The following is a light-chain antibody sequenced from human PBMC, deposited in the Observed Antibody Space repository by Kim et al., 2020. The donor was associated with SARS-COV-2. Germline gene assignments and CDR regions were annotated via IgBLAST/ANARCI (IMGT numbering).Light chain of an antibody. CDR1: QSVSTD. Sequence: EVVLTQSPATLSLSPGERATLSCRASQSVSTDLSWYQQKPGQAPRLLISDASDRATGIPARFGGSGFGTDFTLTISSLEPEDSAVYYCLQRNHWPVTFGGGTKVDIK. J-gene: IGKJ4*01. CDR2: DAS. CDR3: LQRNHWPVT. V-gene: IGKV3-11*01.